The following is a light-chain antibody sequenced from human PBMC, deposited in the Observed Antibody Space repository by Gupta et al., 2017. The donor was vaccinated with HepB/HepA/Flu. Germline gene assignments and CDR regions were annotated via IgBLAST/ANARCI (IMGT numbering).Light chain of an antibody. V-gene: IGLV1-44*01. J-gene: IGLJ2*01. CDR2: GNN. CDR3: ATWDDRLNAVL. CDR1: SSNIGTNV. Sequence: QSVLTQPPSESGPPGQRVTISCSGRSSNIGTNVVNGYHQLSSTAPNLLISGNNLRPSVVPDRFSGSKSGTSAAVAISGLHAVEEADYYCATWDDRLNAVLFGGGTKLTVL.